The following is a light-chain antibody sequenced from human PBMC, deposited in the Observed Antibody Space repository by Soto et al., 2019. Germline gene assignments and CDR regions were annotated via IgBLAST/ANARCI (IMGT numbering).Light chain of an antibody. CDR3: SSYTTSYNYV. J-gene: IGLJ1*01. V-gene: IGLV2-14*01. Sequence: QPACVSASPEHAITVAVAGASSDVGSYNFVSWYQQLPGKAPKLMIYEVSNRPSGVSNWFSGSKSGNTASLTISGLQAEDEADYYCSSYTTSYNYVFGSGTKVTVL. CDR1: SSDVGSYNF. CDR2: EVS.